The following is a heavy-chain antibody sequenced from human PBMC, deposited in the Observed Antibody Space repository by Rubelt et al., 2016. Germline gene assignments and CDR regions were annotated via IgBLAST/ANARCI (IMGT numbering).Heavy chain of an antibody. CDR2: ISAYNGNK. CDR3: AGSSGDAFDI. D-gene: IGHD2-15*01. V-gene: IGHV1-18*01. J-gene: IGHJ3*02. Sequence: QVQLVQSGAEVKKPGASVKVSCKASGYTFTSYGISWVRQAPGQGLEWMGWISAYNGNKQLEQSVPGSVTSTTDTATSIAHMELRSLGSDDTAVYYWAGSSGDAFDIWGQGTMVTVSS. CDR1: GYTFTSYG.